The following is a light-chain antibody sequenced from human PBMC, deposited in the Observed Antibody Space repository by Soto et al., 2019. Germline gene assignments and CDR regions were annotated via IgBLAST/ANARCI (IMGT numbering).Light chain of an antibody. V-gene: IGLV2-14*03. CDR3: RSYTSSITPLL. CDR2: DVS. Sequence: QSVLTQPASVSGSPGQSITISCTGTSSDIGDYNYVSWYQQHPGKAPKLMIYDVSNRPSGVSNRFSGSKSGTTASLTISGLQAEDVSDYYCRSYTSSITPLLFGTGTKVTVL. CDR1: SSDIGDYNY. J-gene: IGLJ1*01.